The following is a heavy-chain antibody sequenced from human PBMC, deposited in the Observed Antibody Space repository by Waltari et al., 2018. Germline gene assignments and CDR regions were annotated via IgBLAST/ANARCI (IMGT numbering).Heavy chain of an antibody. Sequence: EVQLVESGGGLVQPGRSLRLSCAASGFTFDDYAMHWVRQAPGKGLEWVSGISWNSGSIGYADSVKGRFTISRDNAKNSLYLQMNSLRAEDTALYYCAKEDYGAFFDIWGQGTMVTVSS. V-gene: IGHV3-9*01. J-gene: IGHJ3*02. CDR1: GFTFDDYA. CDR2: ISWNSGSI. D-gene: IGHD4-17*01. CDR3: AKEDYGAFFDI.